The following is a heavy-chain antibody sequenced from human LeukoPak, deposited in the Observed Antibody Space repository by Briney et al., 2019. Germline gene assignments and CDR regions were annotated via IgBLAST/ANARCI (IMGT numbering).Heavy chain of an antibody. CDR3: AKALGWRCSGGSCSRSPWFDP. CDR2: ISGSGGST. Sequence: PGGSLRLSCAASGFTFSSYAMSWVRQAPGKGLEWVSAISGSGGSTYYADSVKGRFTISRDNSKNTLYLQMNSLRAEDTAVYYCAKALGWRCSGGSCSRSPWFDPSGQGTLVTVSS. J-gene: IGHJ5*02. V-gene: IGHV3-23*01. D-gene: IGHD2-15*01. CDR1: GFTFSSYA.